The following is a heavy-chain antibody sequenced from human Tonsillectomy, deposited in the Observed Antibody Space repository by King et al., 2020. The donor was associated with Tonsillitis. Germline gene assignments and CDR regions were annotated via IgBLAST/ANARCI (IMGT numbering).Heavy chain of an antibody. J-gene: IGHJ2*01. Sequence: QLQESGPGLVKPSETLSLTCTVSGASINGYYWSWIRQPPGKGPEWIGYSSYTGSTNYNPSLKSPVTISSDTTKNSISLKLTSVNEADTAVYYCARDRPDWGDWYFDLWGRGTLVTVSS. D-gene: IGHD7-27*01. CDR3: ARDRPDWGDWYFDL. CDR2: SSYTGST. V-gene: IGHV4-59*01. CDR1: GASINGYY.